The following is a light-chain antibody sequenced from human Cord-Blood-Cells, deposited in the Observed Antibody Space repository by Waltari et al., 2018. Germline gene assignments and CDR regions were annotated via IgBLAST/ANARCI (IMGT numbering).Light chain of an antibody. CDR3: QQSYSTPHWT. J-gene: IGKJ1*01. CDR1: QSISSY. CDR2: AAS. V-gene: IGKV1-39*01. Sequence: DIQMTQSPSSLSASVGDRVTITCRASQSISSYLNWYQQKPGKAPKLLIYAASSLQSGVLSRFSGSGSGTDFTLTISSLQPEDFATYYCQQSYSTPHWTFGQGTKVEIK.